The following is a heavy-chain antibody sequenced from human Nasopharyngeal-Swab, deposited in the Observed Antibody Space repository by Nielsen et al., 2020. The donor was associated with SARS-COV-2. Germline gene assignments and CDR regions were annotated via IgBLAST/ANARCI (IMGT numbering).Heavy chain of an antibody. CDR3: ARKARDYDFWSAYGDNWFDP. Sequence: GESLKISCAASGFSFRSYSINWVRQAPGKGLEWVSYISGSSTTIYYADSVKGRFTISRDNAKNSLYLQMNSLRAEDTAVYYCARKARDYDFWSAYGDNWFDPWGQGTLVTVSS. J-gene: IGHJ5*02. CDR1: GFSFRSYS. V-gene: IGHV3-48*04. CDR2: ISGSSTTI. D-gene: IGHD3-3*01.